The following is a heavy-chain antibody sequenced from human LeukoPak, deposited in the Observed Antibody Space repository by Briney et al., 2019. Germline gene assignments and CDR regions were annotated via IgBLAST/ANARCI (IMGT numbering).Heavy chain of an antibody. V-gene: IGHV3-23*01. CDR2: ISGSGGST. CDR3: AKSSGPPAAIYDP. Sequence: GGSLRLSCAASGFTFSSYAMSWVRQAPGKGLEWVSAISGSGGSTYYADSVKGRFTISRDNSKNTLYLQMNSLRAQDTAVYNRAKSSGPPAAIYDPWGQGTLVTVSS. CDR1: GFTFSSYA. J-gene: IGHJ5*02. D-gene: IGHD2-2*02.